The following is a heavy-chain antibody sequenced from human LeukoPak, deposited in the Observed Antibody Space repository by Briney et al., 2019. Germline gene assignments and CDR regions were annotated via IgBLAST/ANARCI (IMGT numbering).Heavy chain of an antibody. J-gene: IGHJ1*01. V-gene: IGHV1-46*01. CDR2: INPSGGST. Sequence: ASVKVSCKASGYTFTSYYMHWVRQAPGQGLEWMGIINPSGGSTSYAQKFQGRVTMTRDTSTSTVYMELSSLRSEDTAVYYCARSPGAAADHEGQYFQHWGQGTLVTVSS. CDR3: ARSPGAAADHEGQYFQH. CDR1: GYTFTSYY. D-gene: IGHD6-13*01.